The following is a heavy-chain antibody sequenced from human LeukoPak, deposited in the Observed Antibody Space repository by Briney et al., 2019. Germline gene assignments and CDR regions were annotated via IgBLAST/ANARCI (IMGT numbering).Heavy chain of an antibody. J-gene: IGHJ4*02. CDR3: ARPSGGTPFKRFDY. D-gene: IGHD1-1*01. V-gene: IGHV4-59*02. CDR1: GFTVSSNY. CDR2: IYYSGST. Sequence: GSLRLSCAASGFTVSSNYMSWIRQPPGKGLEWIGYIYYSGSTYYNPSLKSRVTISVDTSKNQFSLKLTSVTAADTAVYYCARPSGGTPFKRFDYWGQGTLVTVSS.